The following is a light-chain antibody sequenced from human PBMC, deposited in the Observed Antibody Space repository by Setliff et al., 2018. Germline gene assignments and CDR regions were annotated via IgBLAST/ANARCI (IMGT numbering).Light chain of an antibody. J-gene: IGLJ1*01. CDR1: NSNIGAKYD. V-gene: IGLV1-40*01. Sequence: QSVLAQPPSVSGAPGQSVTISCTGGNSNIGAKYDVHWYQQLPGTAPTLLIFGNTNRPSGVPDRFSGSKSATSASLAITGLQPEDEADYYYQSYDRCLSRYGFGTGTKGTVL. CDR3: QSYDRCLSRYG. CDR2: GNT.